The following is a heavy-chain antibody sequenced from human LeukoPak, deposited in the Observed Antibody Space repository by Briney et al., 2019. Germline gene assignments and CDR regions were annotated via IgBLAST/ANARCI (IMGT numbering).Heavy chain of an antibody. J-gene: IGHJ2*01. D-gene: IGHD1-26*01. Sequence: GGSLRLSCEASEFILSSYAMSWVRQAPGKGLEWVSSISGNGAHPYYADSVKGRFTISRDSSKNTLFLHMNTLRAEDTAIYYCAKDRTVGASYWYFDLWGRGTLVTVSS. CDR2: ISGNGAHP. CDR1: EFILSSYA. CDR3: AKDRTVGASYWYFDL. V-gene: IGHV3-23*01.